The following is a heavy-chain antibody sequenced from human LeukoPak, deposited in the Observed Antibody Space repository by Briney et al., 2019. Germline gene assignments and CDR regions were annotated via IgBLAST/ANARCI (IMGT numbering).Heavy chain of an antibody. D-gene: IGHD1-14*01. Sequence: ASVKVSCKASGYTFTSYGISWVRQAPGQGLEWMGWISAYNGHTNYAQKLQGRVTMTTDTSTSTAYMELRSLRSDDTAVYYCARDRLSPGPDGNWFDPWGQGTLVIVSS. CDR2: ISAYNGHT. CDR1: GYTFTSYG. V-gene: IGHV1-18*01. CDR3: ARDRLSPGPDGNWFDP. J-gene: IGHJ5*02.